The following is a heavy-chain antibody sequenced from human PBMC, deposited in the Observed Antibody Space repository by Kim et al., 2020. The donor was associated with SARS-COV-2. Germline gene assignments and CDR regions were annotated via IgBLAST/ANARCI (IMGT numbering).Heavy chain of an antibody. CDR1: GFTFSSYA. Sequence: GGSLRLSCAASGFTFSSYAMSWVRQAPGKGLEWVSAISGSGGSTYYADSVKGRFTISRDNSKNTLYLQMNSLRAEDTAVYYCAKVVATIIYYYYYMDVWGKGTTVTVSS. CDR2: ISGSGGST. V-gene: IGHV3-23*01. CDR3: AKVVATIIYYYYYMDV. J-gene: IGHJ6*03. D-gene: IGHD5-12*01.